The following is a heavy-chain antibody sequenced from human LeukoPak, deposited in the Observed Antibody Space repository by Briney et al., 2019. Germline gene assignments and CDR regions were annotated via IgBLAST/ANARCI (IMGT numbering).Heavy chain of an antibody. CDR3: AKDIVVVVAATPHDAFDI. D-gene: IGHD2-15*01. CDR2: ISGSGGST. Sequence: GGSLRLSCAASGFTFSSYAMSWVRQAPGKGLELVSAISGSGGSTYYADSVKGRFTISRDNSKNTLYLQMNSLRAEDTAVYYCAKDIVVVVAATPHDAFDIWGQGTMVTVSS. V-gene: IGHV3-23*01. CDR1: GFTFSSYA. J-gene: IGHJ3*02.